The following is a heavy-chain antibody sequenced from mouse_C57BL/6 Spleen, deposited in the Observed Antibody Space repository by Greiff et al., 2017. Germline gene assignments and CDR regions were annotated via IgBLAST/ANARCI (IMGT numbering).Heavy chain of an antibody. D-gene: IGHD2-3*01. CDR3: AYYDGYYALDY. CDR2: INPNNGGT. J-gene: IGHJ2*01. V-gene: IGHV1-26*01. Sequence: EVQLQQSGPELVKPGASVKISCKASGYTFTDYYMNWVKQSHGKSLEWIGDINPNNGGTSYNQKFKGKATLTVDKSSSTAYMQLRSLTSEDSAVYDCAYYDGYYALDYWGQGTTLTVSS. CDR1: GYTFTDYY.